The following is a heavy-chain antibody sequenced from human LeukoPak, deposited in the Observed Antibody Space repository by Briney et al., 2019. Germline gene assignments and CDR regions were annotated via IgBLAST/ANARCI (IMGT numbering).Heavy chain of an antibody. CDR3: ATAGVSSGWDYYFDY. CDR1: GYSISSGYY. D-gene: IGHD6-19*01. J-gene: IGHJ4*02. V-gene: IGHV4-38-2*01. CDR2: IYHSGST. Sequence: SETLSLTCAVSGYSISSGYYCGWIRQPPGKGLEWIGSIYHSGSTYYNPSLKSRVTISVDTSKNQFSLKLSSVTAADTAVYYCATAGVSSGWDYYFDYWGQGTLVTVSS.